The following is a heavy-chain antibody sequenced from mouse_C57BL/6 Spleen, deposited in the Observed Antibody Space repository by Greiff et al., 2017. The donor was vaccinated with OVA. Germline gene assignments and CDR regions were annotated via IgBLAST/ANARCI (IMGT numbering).Heavy chain of an antibody. CDR2: INPSNGGT. CDR3: ARPFDYDWDFDV. Sequence: QVQLQQPGTELVKPGASVKLSCKASGYTFTSYWMHWVKQRPGQGLEWIGNINPSNGGTNYNEKFKSKATLTVDKSSSTAYMQLSRLTSEDSAVYYGARPFDYDWDFDVWGTGTTVTVSS. V-gene: IGHV1-53*01. CDR1: GYTFTSYW. D-gene: IGHD2-4*01. J-gene: IGHJ1*03.